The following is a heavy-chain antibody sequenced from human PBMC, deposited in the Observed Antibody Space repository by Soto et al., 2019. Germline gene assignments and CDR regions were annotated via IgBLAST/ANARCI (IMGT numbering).Heavy chain of an antibody. Sequence: ASVKVSCKASGYTFTSYYMHWVRQAPGQGLEWMGIINPSGGSTSYAQKFQGRVTMTRDTSTSTVYMELSSLRSEDTAVYYCARAPPGSGYDFYFYYWGQGTLVTVSS. CDR3: ARAPPGSGYDFYFYY. CDR2: INPSGGST. D-gene: IGHD5-12*01. J-gene: IGHJ4*02. V-gene: IGHV1-46*01. CDR1: GYTFTSYY.